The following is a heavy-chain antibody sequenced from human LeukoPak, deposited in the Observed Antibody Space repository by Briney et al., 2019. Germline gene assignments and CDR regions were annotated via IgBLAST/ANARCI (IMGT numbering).Heavy chain of an antibody. V-gene: IGHV1-18*01. J-gene: IGHJ4*02. CDR3: ARVDSSGSFDY. CDR1: GYTFTSYG. D-gene: IGHD6-19*01. CDR2: ISTYNDST. Sequence: ASVKVSCKASGYTFTSYGISWVRQAPGQGLEWMGWISTYNDSTNYAQKLQGRVAMTSDTSTSTAYMELRSLRSDDTAVYYCARVDSSGSFDYWGQGTLVTVSS.